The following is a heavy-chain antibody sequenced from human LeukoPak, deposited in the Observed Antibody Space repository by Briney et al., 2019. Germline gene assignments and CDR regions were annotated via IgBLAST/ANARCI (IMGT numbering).Heavy chain of an antibody. Sequence: SETLSLTCTVSGGSISSGSYYWSWIRQPAGKGLEWIGRIYTSGSTNYNPSLKSRVTISVDTSKNQFSLKLSSVTAADTAVYYCARDHLWIFDYWGQGTLVTVSS. J-gene: IGHJ4*02. D-gene: IGHD2/OR15-2a*01. V-gene: IGHV4-61*02. CDR1: GGSISSGSYY. CDR3: ARDHLWIFDY. CDR2: IYTSGST.